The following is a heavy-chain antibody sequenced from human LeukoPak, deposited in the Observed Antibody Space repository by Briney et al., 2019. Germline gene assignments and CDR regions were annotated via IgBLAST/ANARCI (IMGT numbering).Heavy chain of an antibody. J-gene: IGHJ4*02. CDR2: INPNSGGT. D-gene: IGHD3-10*01. Sequence: ASVKVSCKASGYTFTGYYMHWVRQAPGQGLEWMGWINPNSGGTNYAQKFQGWVTMTRDTSISTAYMELSRLRSDDTAVYYCARVRRTPLLWFGDGEFDYWGQGTLVTVSS. CDR1: GYTFTGYY. CDR3: ARVRRTPLLWFGDGEFDY. V-gene: IGHV1-2*04.